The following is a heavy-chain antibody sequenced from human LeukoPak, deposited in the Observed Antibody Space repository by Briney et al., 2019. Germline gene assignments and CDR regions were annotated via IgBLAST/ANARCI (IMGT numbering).Heavy chain of an antibody. J-gene: IGHJ3*02. CDR1: GFTFSSYS. D-gene: IGHD1-26*01. Sequence: GGSLRLSCAASGFTFSSYSMNWVRQAPGKGLEWVSYISSSSSTIYYADSVKGRFTISRDNAKNSLYLQMNSLRAEDTAVYYCARLWGPVYGSYQRVGAFDIWGQGTMVTVSS. V-gene: IGHV3-48*04. CDR3: ARLWGPVYGSYQRVGAFDI. CDR2: ISSSSSTI.